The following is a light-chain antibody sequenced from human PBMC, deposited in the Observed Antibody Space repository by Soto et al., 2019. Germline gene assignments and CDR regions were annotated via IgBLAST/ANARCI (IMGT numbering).Light chain of an antibody. CDR2: DAS. V-gene: IGKV1-5*01. Sequence: DIQMTQSPSTLSASVGDRVTITCRASQSISSWLAWYQQKPGKAPKLLIYDASSLESGVPSRFSGCGSGTEITLTISSLKPDDFATYYCQQYNSYPLTFGQGTKVDIK. J-gene: IGKJ1*01. CDR1: QSISSW. CDR3: QQYNSYPLT.